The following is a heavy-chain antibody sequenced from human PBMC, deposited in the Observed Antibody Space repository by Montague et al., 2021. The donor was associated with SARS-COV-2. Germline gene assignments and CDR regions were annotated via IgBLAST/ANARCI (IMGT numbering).Heavy chain of an antibody. CDR1: GFTFSSYS. Sequence: SLRLSCAASGFTFSSYSMNWVRQAPGKGLEWVSSISSSSYIYYAXSVKGRFTISRDNAKNSLYLQMNSLRAEDTAVYYCARDFNYYYYYGMDVWGQGTTVTVSS. J-gene: IGHJ6*02. V-gene: IGHV3-21*01. CDR2: ISSSSYI. CDR3: ARDFNYYYYYGMDV.